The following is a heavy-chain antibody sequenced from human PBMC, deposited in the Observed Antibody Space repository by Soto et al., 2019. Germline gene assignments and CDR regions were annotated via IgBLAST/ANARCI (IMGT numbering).Heavy chain of an antibody. CDR1: GFTFSSYD. CDR2: ISGSGGST. Sequence: GGSLRLSCAASGFTFSSYDMSWVRQAPGKGLEWVSGISGSGGSTYYADSVKGRFTTSRDNAKTSMYLQMNSLRAEDTGIYYCVRERKQWQTNRVYNYGLDVWGQGTTVTVSS. D-gene: IGHD6-19*01. V-gene: IGHV3-23*01. CDR3: VRERKQWQTNRVYNYGLDV. J-gene: IGHJ6*02.